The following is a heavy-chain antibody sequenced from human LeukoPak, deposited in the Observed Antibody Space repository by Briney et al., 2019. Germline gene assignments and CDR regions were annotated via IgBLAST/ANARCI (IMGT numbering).Heavy chain of an antibody. CDR3: ARGGSYYDFWSGQTDGHLTYNWFDP. CDR1: GYTFTGYY. J-gene: IGHJ5*02. V-gene: IGHV1-2*02. CDR2: VNPNSGDT. D-gene: IGHD3-3*01. Sequence: ASVKVSCKASGYTFTGYYLHWVRQAPGQGLEWMGCVNPNSGDTNYAQKFQGSVTMTRDTSISTVYMELSRLRSDDTAVYYCARGGSYYDFWSGQTDGHLTYNWFDPWGQGTLVTVSS.